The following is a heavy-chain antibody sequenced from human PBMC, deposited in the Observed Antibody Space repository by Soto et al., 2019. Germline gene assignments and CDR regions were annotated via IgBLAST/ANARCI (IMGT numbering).Heavy chain of an antibody. CDR2: ISDYGRV. D-gene: IGHD3-3*01. Sequence: GGSRRLSCAASGFTFRNYWMHWVRQAPGKGLVWVSRISDYGRVNYADSVEGRFTISRDDAKSELYLQMSSLRLEDTAVYYCARGGVEPFDYWGQGALVTVSS. CDR1: GFTFRNYW. J-gene: IGHJ4*02. V-gene: IGHV3-74*01. CDR3: ARGGVEPFDY.